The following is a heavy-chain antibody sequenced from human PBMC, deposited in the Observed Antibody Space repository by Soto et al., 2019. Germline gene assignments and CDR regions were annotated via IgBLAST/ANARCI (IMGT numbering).Heavy chain of an antibody. D-gene: IGHD6-6*01. CDR1: GFTVSSNY. V-gene: IGHV3-53*01. Sequence: GGSLRLSCAASGFTVSSNYMSWVRQAPGKGLEWVSVIYSGGSTYYADSVKGRFTISRDNSKNTLYLQMNSLRAEDTAVYYCARVVSLVGHDAFDIWGQGTMVPVSS. CDR2: IYSGGST. J-gene: IGHJ3*02. CDR3: ARVVSLVGHDAFDI.